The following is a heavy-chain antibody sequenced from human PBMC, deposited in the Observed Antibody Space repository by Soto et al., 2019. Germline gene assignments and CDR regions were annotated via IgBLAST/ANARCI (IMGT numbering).Heavy chain of an antibody. J-gene: IGHJ6*02. CDR3: ARTPRGQWELAYYYYGMDV. CDR2: ISYDGSNK. Sequence: QVQLVESGGGVVQPGRSLRLSCAASGFTFSSYAMHWVRQAPGKGLEWVAVISYDGSNKYYADSVKGRFTISIDNSKNTLYLQMNSLRAEDTAVYYCARTPRGQWELAYYYYGMDVWGQGTTVTVSS. CDR1: GFTFSSYA. V-gene: IGHV3-30-3*01. D-gene: IGHD1-26*01.